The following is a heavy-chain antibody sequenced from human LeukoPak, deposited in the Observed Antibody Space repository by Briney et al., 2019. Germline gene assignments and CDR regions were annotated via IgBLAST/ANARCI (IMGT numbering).Heavy chain of an antibody. Sequence: PGGSLRLSCAASGFTFSSYAMSWVRQAPGKGLEWGSAISGSGGSTYYADSAKDRFTIYRDNSKNRLYLQMNRLRAEDTAVYYCAKESAYGDYSESSLVDYGGQGTLVTVSS. CDR3: AKESAYGDYSESSLVDY. CDR2: ISGSGGST. CDR1: GFTFSSYA. J-gene: IGHJ4*02. D-gene: IGHD4-17*01. V-gene: IGHV3-23*01.